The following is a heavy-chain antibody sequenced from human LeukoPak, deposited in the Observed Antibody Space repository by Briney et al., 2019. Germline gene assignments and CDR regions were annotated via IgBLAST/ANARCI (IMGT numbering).Heavy chain of an antibody. D-gene: IGHD2-2*01. Sequence: GGSLRLSCAASGFTFSSYNMNWVRQAPGKGLEWVSSISSSSSYIYYADSVKGRFTISRDNSKNTLYLQMNTLRVDDTAVYYCARWNGYADYWGQGTLVTVSS. J-gene: IGHJ4*02. CDR1: GFTFSSYN. CDR2: ISSSSSYI. V-gene: IGHV3-21*04. CDR3: ARWNGYADY.